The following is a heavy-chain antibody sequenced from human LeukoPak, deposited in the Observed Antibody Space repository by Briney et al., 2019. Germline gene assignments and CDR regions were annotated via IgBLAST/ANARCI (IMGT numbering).Heavy chain of an antibody. CDR2: ILDDGRNI. J-gene: IGHJ3*01. CDR1: GFLLGKYG. D-gene: IGHD4-17*01. CDR3: TKGATMMSTADACVL. Sequence: PGGCLRLSCVAAGFLLGKYGIHWVRQDRGKGREWVAVILDDGRNINYADSVKGRFTISRDKSKNTVYPQMCSPRTEELAVYYCTKGATMMSTADACVLWGERAMGTVSS. V-gene: IGHV3-30*18.